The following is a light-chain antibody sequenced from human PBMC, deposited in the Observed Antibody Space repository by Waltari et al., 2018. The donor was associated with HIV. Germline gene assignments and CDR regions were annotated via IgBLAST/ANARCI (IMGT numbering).Light chain of an antibody. CDR2: RDN. J-gene: IGLJ2*01. Sequence: YDLTQPLSVSVALGQTARITCGGNTIGGKTVHWYQQKPGQAPVLGIYRDNNRPSGIPERFSGSNSGNTATLTISRAQAGDEADYYCHLWDTSTAVFGGGTKLTVL. CDR3: HLWDTSTAV. CDR1: TIGGKT. V-gene: IGLV3-9*01.